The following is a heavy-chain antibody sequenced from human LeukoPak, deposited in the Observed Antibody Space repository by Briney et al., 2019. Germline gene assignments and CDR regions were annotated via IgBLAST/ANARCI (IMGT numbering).Heavy chain of an antibody. J-gene: IGHJ4*02. CDR1: GFTFSGSA. CDR2: IRSKANSYAT. Sequence: GGSLRLSCAASGFTFSGSAMHWVRQASGKGLEWVSRIRSKANSYATAYAASVKGRFTISRDDSKNTLYLQMNSLKTEDTAVYYCTTVYSGYDDYWGQGTLVTVSS. CDR3: TTVYSGYDDY. D-gene: IGHD5-12*01. V-gene: IGHV3-73*01.